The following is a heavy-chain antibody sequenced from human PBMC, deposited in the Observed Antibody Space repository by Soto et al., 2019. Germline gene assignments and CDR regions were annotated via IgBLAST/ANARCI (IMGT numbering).Heavy chain of an antibody. V-gene: IGHV4-34*01. CDR3: ARGRIDRSCSSTSCHVRRIYYYYYGMDV. D-gene: IGHD2-2*01. CDR1: GRSFSVYY. CDR2: INHIGST. J-gene: IGHJ6*02. Sequence: SDTVSLTSPVYGRSFSVYYWSWIRQPPGKGLEWIGEINHIGSTNYNPSLKSRVTISLDTSKNPFSLRRSSVTAADTAVYYCARGRIDRSCSSTSCHVRRIYYYYYGMDVWGQGTKVTVS.